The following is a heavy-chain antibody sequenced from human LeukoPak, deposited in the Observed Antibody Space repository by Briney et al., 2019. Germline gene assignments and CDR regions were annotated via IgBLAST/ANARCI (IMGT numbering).Heavy chain of an antibody. CDR1: GYSFTSYW. CDR3: ARQDSGSGHYYYGMDV. J-gene: IGHJ6*02. CDR2: IYPGDSDT. D-gene: IGHD3-10*01. Sequence: GESLKISCKGSGYSFTSYWIGWVRQMPGKGLEWMGIIYPGDSDTRYSPSFQGQVTISADKSISTAYLQWSSLKASDTAMYYCARQDSGSGHYYYGMDVWGQGTTVTVSS. V-gene: IGHV5-51*01.